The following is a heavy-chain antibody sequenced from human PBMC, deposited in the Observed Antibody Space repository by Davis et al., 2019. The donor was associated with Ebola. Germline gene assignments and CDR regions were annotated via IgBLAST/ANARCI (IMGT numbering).Heavy chain of an antibody. V-gene: IGHV3-33*08. CDR3: ASSLTLYYEFWSGNYGMDV. J-gene: IGHJ6*02. CDR1: GFTFSSYG. D-gene: IGHD3-3*01. CDR2: IWYDGSNK. Sequence: GESLKISCAASGFTFSSYGMHWVRQAPGKGLEWVAVIWYDGSNKYYADSVKGRFTISRDNSKNTLYLQMNSLRAEDTAVYYCASSLTLYYEFWSGNYGMDVWGQGTTVTVSS.